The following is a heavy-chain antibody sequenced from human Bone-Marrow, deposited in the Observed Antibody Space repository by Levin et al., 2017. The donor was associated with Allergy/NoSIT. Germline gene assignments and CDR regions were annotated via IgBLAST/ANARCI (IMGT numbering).Heavy chain of an antibody. J-gene: IGHJ6*02. CDR3: ATEFMDV. CDR2: FDPEDGDK. V-gene: IGHV1-24*01. CDR1: GHSLSEIS. Sequence: GASVKVSCKVSGHSLSEISIVWVRQAPGKGLEWMGVFDPEDGDKTYAQTFQDRVTLTEDTSTDTIYMELTSLRSEDTAVYFCATEFMDVWGQGTTVTVSS.